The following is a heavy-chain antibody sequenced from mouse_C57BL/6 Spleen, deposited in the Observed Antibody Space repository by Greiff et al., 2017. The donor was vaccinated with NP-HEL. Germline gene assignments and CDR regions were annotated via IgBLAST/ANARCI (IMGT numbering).Heavy chain of an antibody. CDR3: ASDGYPYYFDY. V-gene: IGHV1-55*01. J-gene: IGHJ2*01. Sequence: QVQLQQSGPELVKPGASVKISCKASGYTFTSYWITWVKQRPGQGLEWIGDIYPGSGSTNYNEKFKSKATLTVDTSSSTAYMQLSSLTSEDSAVYYCASDGYPYYFDYWGQGTTLTVSS. CDR2: IYPGSGST. D-gene: IGHD2-3*01. CDR1: GYTFTSYW.